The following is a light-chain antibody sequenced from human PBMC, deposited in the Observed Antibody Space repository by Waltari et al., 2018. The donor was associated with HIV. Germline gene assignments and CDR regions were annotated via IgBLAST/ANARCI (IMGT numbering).Light chain of an antibody. J-gene: IGKJ4*01. CDR1: QSVFYTFNTKNY. Sequence: DIVMTQSPESLAVSLCERATINCKSSQSVFYTFNTKNYVACYQHTSGQPPILLIYWASNREAVVYDRFSGSWSGADFTLTISSLQAEDVAVYYCQQYFTAPLTCGGGTKVEIK. CDR2: WAS. V-gene: IGKV4-1*01. CDR3: QQYFTAPLT.